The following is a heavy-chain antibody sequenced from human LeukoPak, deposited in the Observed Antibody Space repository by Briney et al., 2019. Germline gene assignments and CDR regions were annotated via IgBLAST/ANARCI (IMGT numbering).Heavy chain of an antibody. V-gene: IGHV4-4*07. CDR2: IYTSGST. CDR3: ARVGRGEQLPKGFYYYYYMDV. J-gene: IGHJ6*03. CDR1: GGSISSYY. Sequence: SETLSLTCTVSGGSISSYYWSWIRQPAGKELEWIGRIYTSGSTNYNPSLKSRVTISVDTSKNQFSLKLSSVTAADTAVYYCARVGRGEQLPKGFYYYYYMDVWGKGTTVTVSS. D-gene: IGHD6-13*01.